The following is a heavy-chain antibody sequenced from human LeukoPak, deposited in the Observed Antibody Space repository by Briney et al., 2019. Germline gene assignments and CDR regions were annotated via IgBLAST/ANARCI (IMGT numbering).Heavy chain of an antibody. J-gene: IGHJ4*02. D-gene: IGHD6-13*01. CDR2: ISAYNGNT. CDR3: ARVPVPSPPAGIGGYYFDY. CDR1: SYTFTSYG. V-gene: IGHV1-18*01. Sequence: ASVKVSCKASSYTFTSYGISSVRQAPGQGLEWMGWISAYNGNTNYAQKLQGRVTMTTDTSTSTAYMELRSLRSDDTAVYYCARVPVPSPPAGIGGYYFDYWGQGTLVTVSS.